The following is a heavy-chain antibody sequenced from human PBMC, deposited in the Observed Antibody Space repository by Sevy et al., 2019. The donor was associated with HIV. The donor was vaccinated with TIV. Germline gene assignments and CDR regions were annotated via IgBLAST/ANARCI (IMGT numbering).Heavy chain of an antibody. Sequence: GGSLRLSCVASGFTFSRYAMHWVRQAPGKGLEWVALISNDGSDKYYADSVNGRFTISRDNSKNTLYLQMSTLRAEDTAVYFCTRGGLHLSGIYRDYWGQGTLVTVSS. D-gene: IGHD3-16*02. CDR3: TRGGLHLSGIYRDY. CDR2: ISNDGSDK. CDR1: GFTFSRYA. J-gene: IGHJ4*02. V-gene: IGHV3-30-3*01.